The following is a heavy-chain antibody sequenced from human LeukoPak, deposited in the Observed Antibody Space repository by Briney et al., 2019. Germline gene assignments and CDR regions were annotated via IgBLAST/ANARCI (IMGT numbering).Heavy chain of an antibody. V-gene: IGHV3-23*01. CDR2: ISGSGGST. CDR1: GGSISSSSYY. CDR3: AKGAWDVGAMIG. D-gene: IGHD1-26*01. J-gene: IGHJ4*02. Sequence: ETLSLTCTVSGGSISSSSYYWGWIRQPPGKGLEWVSAISGSGGSTYYADSVKGRFTISRDNSKNTLYLQMNSLRAEDTAVYYCAKGAWDVGAMIGWGQGTLVTVSS.